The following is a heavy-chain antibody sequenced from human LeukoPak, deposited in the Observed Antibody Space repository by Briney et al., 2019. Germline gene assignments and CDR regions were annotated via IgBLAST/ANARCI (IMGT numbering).Heavy chain of an antibody. CDR1: GYTFTDYY. CDR2: INRNSGST. J-gene: IGHJ6*02. V-gene: IGHV1-2*02. Sequence: ASVKVSCKASGYTFTDYYIQWLRKAPGQGLEWMGWINRNSGSTNSAQKFQGRFTMTRDTSVSTAYMELSRLRSDDTAVYYCARDHCTSSGCYEYYYYGVDVWGQGTTVTVSS. D-gene: IGHD2-2*01. CDR3: ARDHCTSSGCYEYYYYGVDV.